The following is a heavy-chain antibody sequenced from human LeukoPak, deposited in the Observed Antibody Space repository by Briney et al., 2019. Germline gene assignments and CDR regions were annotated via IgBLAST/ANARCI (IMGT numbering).Heavy chain of an antibody. Sequence: GGSLRLSCAASGFTFSSYWMNWARQAPGKGLEWVASINHNGNVNYYVDSVKGRFTISRDNAKSSLYLQMSNLRAEDTAVYFCAKGGGLDVWGQGATVTVSS. CDR3: AKGGGLDV. V-gene: IGHV3-7*03. D-gene: IGHD3-16*01. J-gene: IGHJ6*02. CDR1: GFTFSSYW. CDR2: INHNGNVN.